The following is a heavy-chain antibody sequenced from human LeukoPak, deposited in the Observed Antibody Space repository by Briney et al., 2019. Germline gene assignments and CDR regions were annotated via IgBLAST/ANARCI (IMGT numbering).Heavy chain of an antibody. V-gene: IGHV3-30*04. CDR1: GFTFSSYA. CDR3: ARGSYGSGSYSPFDY. J-gene: IGHJ4*02. Sequence: GRSLRLSCAASGFTFSSYAMHWVRQAPGKGLEWVAVISYDGSNKYYADSVKGRFTISRDNSKNTLYLQMNSLRAEDTAVYYCARGSYGSGSYSPFDYWGQGTLVTVSS. CDR2: ISYDGSNK. D-gene: IGHD3-10*01.